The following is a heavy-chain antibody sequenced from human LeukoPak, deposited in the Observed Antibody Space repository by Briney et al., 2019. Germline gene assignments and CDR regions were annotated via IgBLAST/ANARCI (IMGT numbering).Heavy chain of an antibody. CDR2: ISSSGSAI. D-gene: IGHD3-10*01. CDR1: GFTFSSYA. V-gene: IGHV3-48*03. Sequence: GGSLRLSCAASGFTFSSYAMIWVRQAPGKGLQWVSYISSSGSAIYYADSVKGRFTVSRDNTKNSLFLQMNSLRAEDTAIYYCARSWFYYGSGLDYWGQGTLVTVSS. CDR3: ARSWFYYGSGLDY. J-gene: IGHJ4*02.